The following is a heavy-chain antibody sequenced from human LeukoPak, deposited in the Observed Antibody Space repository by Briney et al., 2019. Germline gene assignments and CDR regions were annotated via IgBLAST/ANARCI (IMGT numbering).Heavy chain of an antibody. Sequence: PSGTLSLTCAVSGGSISSSNWWSWVRQPPGKGLEWIGEIYHSGSTNYNPSLKSRVTISVDKSKNQFSLKLSSVTAADTAVYYCASIPRVGSTTQGGTYGMDVWGQGTTVTVSS. J-gene: IGHJ6*02. CDR1: GGSISSSNW. CDR3: ASIPRVGSTTQGGTYGMDV. V-gene: IGHV4-4*02. CDR2: IYHSGST. D-gene: IGHD1-26*01.